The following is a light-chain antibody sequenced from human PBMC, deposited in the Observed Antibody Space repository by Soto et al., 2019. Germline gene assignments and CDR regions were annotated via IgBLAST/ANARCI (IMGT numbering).Light chain of an antibody. V-gene: IGLV1-47*01. CDR2: KNN. J-gene: IGLJ1*01. CDR3: AAWDDNLSGGV. Sequence: QSVLTQPPSASGTPGQRVIISCSGSSSDIGSNYVYSYQQLPGTAPKLLIYKNNQRPSGVPDRFSGSKSGTSASVAIGGLRSEDEADYYCAAWDDNLSGGVFGTGTKLTVL. CDR1: SSDIGSNY.